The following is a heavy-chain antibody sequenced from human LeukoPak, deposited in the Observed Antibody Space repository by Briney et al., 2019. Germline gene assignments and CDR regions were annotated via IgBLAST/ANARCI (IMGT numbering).Heavy chain of an antibody. D-gene: IGHD2-2*01. V-gene: IGHV4-31*03. J-gene: IGHJ6*03. CDR1: GGSISSGGYY. CDR3: AREVPDCSSTSCYVYYYYYMDV. CDR2: IYYSGST. Sequence: SETLSLTCTVSGGSISSGGYYWSWLRQHPGKGLEWIGYIYYSGSTYYNPSLKSRVTISVDTSKNQFSLKLSSVTAADTAVYYCAREVPDCSSTSCYVYYYYYMDVWGKGTTVTVSS.